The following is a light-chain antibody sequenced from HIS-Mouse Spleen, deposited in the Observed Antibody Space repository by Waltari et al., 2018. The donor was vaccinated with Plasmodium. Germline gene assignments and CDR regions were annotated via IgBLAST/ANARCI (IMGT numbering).Light chain of an antibody. CDR2: EVS. CDR3: AAWDDSLSGRV. V-gene: IGLV2-14*01. CDR1: SSDVGGYNY. J-gene: IGLJ3*02. Sequence: QSALTQPASVSGSPGQSITISCTGTSSDVGGYNYVSWYQQHPGKAPKLMIYEVSNRPSGVSNRFSGSKSGTSASLAISGLRSEDEADYYCAAWDDSLSGRVFGGGTKLTVL.